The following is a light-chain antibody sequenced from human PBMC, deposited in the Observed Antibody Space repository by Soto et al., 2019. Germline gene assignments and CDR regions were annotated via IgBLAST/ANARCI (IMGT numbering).Light chain of an antibody. Sequence: QLVLTQSPSASASLGASVKLTCTLSSGHGSYAIAWHQQQSEKGPRYLMKVNSDGSHSKGDGIPDRFSGSSSGAERYPTISSLQSEDEADYYCQTWGTGIGVFGGGTKLTVL. CDR2: VNSDGSH. J-gene: IGLJ2*01. CDR1: SGHGSYA. CDR3: QTWGTGIGV. V-gene: IGLV4-69*01.